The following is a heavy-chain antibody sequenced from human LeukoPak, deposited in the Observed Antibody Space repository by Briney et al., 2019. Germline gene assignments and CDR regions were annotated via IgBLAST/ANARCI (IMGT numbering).Heavy chain of an antibody. J-gene: IGHJ4*02. Sequence: PGGSLRLSCAASGFTFSSYAMHWVRQAPGKGLEWVAVISYDGSNKYYADSVKGRFTISRDNSKNTLYLQMNSLRAEDTAVYCCARGRPSRYSSGWYLSLFDYWGQGTLVTVSS. V-gene: IGHV3-30-3*01. CDR2: ISYDGSNK. CDR3: ARGRPSRYSSGWYLSLFDY. CDR1: GFTFSSYA. D-gene: IGHD6-19*01.